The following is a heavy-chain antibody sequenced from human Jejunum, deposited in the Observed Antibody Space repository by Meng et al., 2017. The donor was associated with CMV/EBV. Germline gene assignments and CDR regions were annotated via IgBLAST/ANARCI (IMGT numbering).Heavy chain of an antibody. CDR3: ARGGPHQSGFDF. D-gene: IGHD3-10*01. CDR2: INHIANT. Sequence: CAVYGGSFNIYYWSWNRQPPGKGLEWLGQINHIANTNYKPSIKSRLTMSVDTSKNQFTLNLTSVTAADTAVYYCARGGPHQSGFDFWGQGTLVTVSS. V-gene: IGHV4-34*01. J-gene: IGHJ4*02. CDR1: GGSFNIYY.